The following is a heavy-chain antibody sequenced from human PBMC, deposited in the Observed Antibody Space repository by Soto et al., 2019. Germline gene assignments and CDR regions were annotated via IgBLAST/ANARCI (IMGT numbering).Heavy chain of an antibody. CDR3: AREGDDYGDYKRAFDN. CDR1: GFTFRSYS. D-gene: IGHD4-17*01. CDR2: ISTTSSYI. Sequence: EVQLVESGGGLVKPGGSLRLSCEASGFTFRSYSMNWVRQAPGKGLEWVSSISTTSSYIYYGDSVKGRFTISRDNAKNSLFLQMNSLRAEDTAIYYCAREGDDYGDYKRAFDNWGQGTTVTVSS. J-gene: IGHJ3*02. V-gene: IGHV3-21*01.